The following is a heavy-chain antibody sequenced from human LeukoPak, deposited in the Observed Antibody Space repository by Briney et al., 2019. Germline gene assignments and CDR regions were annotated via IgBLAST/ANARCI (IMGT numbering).Heavy chain of an antibody. D-gene: IGHD6-13*01. CDR2: VYYSGST. CDR1: GGSISTYY. V-gene: IGHV4-59*12. J-gene: IGHJ4*02. CDR3: ARGAWGSSPLFPFDY. Sequence: SETLSLTCTVSGGSISTYYWSWIRQPPGKGLEWIGYVYYSGSTNYNPSLKSRVTISADTSKNQFSLRLRSVAAADTAVYYCARGAWGSSPLFPFDYWGQGTLVTVSS.